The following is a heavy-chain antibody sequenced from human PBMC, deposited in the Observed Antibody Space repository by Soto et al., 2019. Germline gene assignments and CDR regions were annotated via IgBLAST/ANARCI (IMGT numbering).Heavy chain of an antibody. D-gene: IGHD3-22*01. CDR1: GGSISSRSFF. J-gene: IGHJ4*02. Sequence: QVQLQESGPGLVKSAETLSLTCTVSGGSISSRSFFWGWIRQPPGRGLEWIGSIYYRRSTYYNPSLKSRVTMSAATSKNQFSRLLRSLSAADTAVYYCARLYGIGYYSPDYWCQGTLVTVSS. V-gene: IGHV4-39*01. CDR2: IYYRRST. CDR3: ARLYGIGYYSPDY.